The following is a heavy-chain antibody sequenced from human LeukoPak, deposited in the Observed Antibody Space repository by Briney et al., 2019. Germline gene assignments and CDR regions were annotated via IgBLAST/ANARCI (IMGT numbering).Heavy chain of an antibody. D-gene: IGHD5-18*01. CDR2: IVVGSGNT. J-gene: IGHJ4*02. V-gene: IGHV1-58*01. Sequence: SVKVSGKASGFTFTSSAVQWVRQARGQRLEWIGWIVVGSGNTNYAQKFQERVTITRDMTTSTAYMELSSLRSEDTAVYYCAAPGYSYGFDYWGQGTLVTVSS. CDR3: AAPGYSYGFDY. CDR1: GFTFTSSA.